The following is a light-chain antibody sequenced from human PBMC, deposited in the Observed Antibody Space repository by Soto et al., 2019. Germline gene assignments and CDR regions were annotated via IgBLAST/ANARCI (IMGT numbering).Light chain of an antibody. CDR2: EGS. CDR3: CSYAGSSWV. Sequence: QSVLTQPASVSGSPGQSITISCTGTSSDVGSYKLVSWYQQHPGKAPKLMIYEGSKWPSGVSNRFSGSKSGNTASLTISGLQAEDEADYYCCSYAGSSWVFGGGTKLTVL. J-gene: IGLJ3*02. CDR1: SSDVGSYKL. V-gene: IGLV2-23*01.